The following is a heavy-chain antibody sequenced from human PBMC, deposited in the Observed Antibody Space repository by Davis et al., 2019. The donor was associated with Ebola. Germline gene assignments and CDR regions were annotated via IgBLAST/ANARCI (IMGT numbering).Heavy chain of an antibody. Sequence: SPNLHCAASGFTISRYPMRWLRQTPGKGLEWVSAITGSGSLTGYADSVKGRFTISRDNSKNTLNMQINSLRVEDTAVYYCATRGSSREFDYWGQGTLVSVS. CDR1: GFTISRYP. D-gene: IGHD6-13*01. V-gene: IGHV3-23*01. J-gene: IGHJ4*02. CDR3: ATRGSSREFDY. CDR2: ITGSGSLT.